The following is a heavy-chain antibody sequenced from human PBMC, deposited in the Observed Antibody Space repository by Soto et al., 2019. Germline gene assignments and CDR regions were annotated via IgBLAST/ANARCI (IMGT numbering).Heavy chain of an antibody. D-gene: IGHD3-22*01. CDR2: IYYSGST. Sequence: PSETLSLTCTVSGGSISSGDYYWSWIRQPPGKGLEWIGYIYYSGSTYYNPSLKSRVTISVDTSKNQFSLKLSSVTAADTAVYYCARVSNYDSSGYYYFYYWGQGTLVTVSS. J-gene: IGHJ4*02. V-gene: IGHV4-30-4*01. CDR3: ARVSNYDSSGYYYFYY. CDR1: GGSISSGDYY.